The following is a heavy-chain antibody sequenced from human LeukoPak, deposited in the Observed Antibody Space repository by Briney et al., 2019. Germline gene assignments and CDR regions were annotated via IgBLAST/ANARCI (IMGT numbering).Heavy chain of an antibody. J-gene: IGHJ4*02. Sequence: GGSLRLSCAASGFTFTSYSMNWVRQAPGKGLEWVSTISGGSGSTYYADSVKGRFTISRDNSKNTLYLQVNSLRAEDTAVYYCAKGGKWDVTPFDYWGQGTLVTVSS. V-gene: IGHV3-23*01. CDR2: ISGGSGST. CDR1: GFTFTSYS. CDR3: AKGGKWDVTPFDY. D-gene: IGHD1-26*01.